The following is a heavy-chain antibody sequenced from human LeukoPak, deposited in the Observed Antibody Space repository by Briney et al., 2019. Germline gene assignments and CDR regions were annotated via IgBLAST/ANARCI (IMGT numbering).Heavy chain of an antibody. CDR1: GYTFTSYS. D-gene: IGHD2-15*01. Sequence: ASVKVSCKASGYTFTSYSISWVRQAPGQGLEWMGWISAYNGNTIYAQKVKGRVTMTTDTSTSTAYMELRRLKSDDTAVYYCARASYCSDGSCYSDYRGQGTLVTVSS. CDR3: ARASYCSDGSCYSDY. J-gene: IGHJ4*02. V-gene: IGHV1-18*01. CDR2: ISAYNGNT.